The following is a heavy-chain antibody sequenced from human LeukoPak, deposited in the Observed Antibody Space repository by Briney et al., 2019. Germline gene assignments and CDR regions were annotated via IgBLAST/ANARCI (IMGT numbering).Heavy chain of an antibody. V-gene: IGHV1-69*05. CDR1: GGTFSSYA. CDR2: IIPIFGTA. CDR3: ARGDGYNHLFDY. J-gene: IGHJ4*02. Sequence: ASVKVSCKASGGTFSSYAISWVRQAPGQGLEWMGGIIPIFGTANYAQKFQGRVTITTDESTSTAYMELSSLRSEDTAVYYCARGDGYNHLFDYWGQGTLVTVSS. D-gene: IGHD5-24*01.